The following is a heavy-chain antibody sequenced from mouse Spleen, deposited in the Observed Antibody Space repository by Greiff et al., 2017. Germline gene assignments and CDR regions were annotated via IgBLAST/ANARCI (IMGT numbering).Heavy chain of an antibody. Sequence: ESGPGLVKPSQSLSLTCSVTGYSITSGYYWNWIRQFPGNKLEWMGYISYDGSNNYNPSLKNRISITRDTSKNQFFLKLNSVTTEDTATYYCARVYYGSSSPHYYAMDYWGQGTSVTVSS. V-gene: IGHV3-6*01. D-gene: IGHD1-1*01. CDR3: ARVYYGSSSPHYYAMDY. J-gene: IGHJ4*01. CDR1: GYSITSGYY. CDR2: ISYDGSN.